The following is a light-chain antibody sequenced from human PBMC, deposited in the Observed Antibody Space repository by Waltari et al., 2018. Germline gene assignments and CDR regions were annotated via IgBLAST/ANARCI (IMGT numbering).Light chain of an antibody. Sequence: QSALTQPPSASGSPGQSVTISCTGTSSDVGGYNYVSWYQQHPGKAPKLIIYEVSKRPLGVPDRFSGSKSVNTASLTVSGLQAEDEADYFCSSYAGSNYYVFGTGSKVTVL. V-gene: IGLV2-8*01. CDR1: SSDVGGYNY. CDR3: SSYAGSNYYV. J-gene: IGLJ1*01. CDR2: EVS.